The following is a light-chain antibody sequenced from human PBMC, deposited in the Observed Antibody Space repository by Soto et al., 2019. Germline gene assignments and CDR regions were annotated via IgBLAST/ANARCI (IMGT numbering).Light chain of an antibody. J-gene: IGKJ1*01. CDR2: DAS. CDR1: QSISSW. CDR3: QQYNSYSRT. Sequence: DIQMTQSPSTLSASVGDRVTITCRASQSISSWLAWYQQKPGKAPKLLIYDASSLESGVPSRFSGSGSGTEFTLTISSLQPDDFATYYCQQYNSYSRTFGQGTQGGY. V-gene: IGKV1-5*01.